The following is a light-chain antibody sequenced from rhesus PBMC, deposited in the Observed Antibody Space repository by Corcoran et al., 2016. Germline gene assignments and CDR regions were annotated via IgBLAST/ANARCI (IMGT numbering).Light chain of an antibody. CDR2: YAS. CDR3: QQFNSWYHT. Sequence: IGMTQTPATLSLSPGQRATLSCRASQSVSSDLAWYHPKPGQPPRLLIYYASNRATGISNRFSGSGSGTDLPLTSSSLEPEDVGIYYCQQFNSWYHTFGQGTKVEI. V-gene: IGKV3-35*01. J-gene: IGKJ2*01. CDR1: QSVSSD.